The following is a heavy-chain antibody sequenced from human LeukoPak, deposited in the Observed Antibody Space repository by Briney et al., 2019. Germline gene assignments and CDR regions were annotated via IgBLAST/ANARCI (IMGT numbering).Heavy chain of an antibody. CDR2: IIPILGIA. CDR3: ASRLAYYGSGSYPFDY. CDR1: GGTFSSDA. Sequence: SVKVACKASGGTFSSDAISWVRQAPGQGLEWIGRIIPILGIANYAQKFQGRVTITADKSTSTAYMELSSLRSEDTAVYYCASRLAYYGSGSYPFDYWGQGTLVTVSS. V-gene: IGHV1-69*04. J-gene: IGHJ4*02. D-gene: IGHD3-10*01.